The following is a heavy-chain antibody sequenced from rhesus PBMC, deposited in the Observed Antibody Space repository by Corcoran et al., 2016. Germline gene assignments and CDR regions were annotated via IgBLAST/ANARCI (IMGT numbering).Heavy chain of an antibody. CDR2: INGNSERT. J-gene: IGHJ6*01. CDR1: GGSFSSYW. Sequence: QVQLQESGPGLVKPSETLSLTCAVSGGSFSSYWWSWIRQPPGKGLEWIGEINGNSERTNYIPSLKSRGTMSKDAAKNQFSLKLSSVTAADTAVYYCARVAVAAILYYYGLDSWGQGVVVTVSS. CDR3: ARVAVAAILYYYGLDS. D-gene: IGHD4-29*01. V-gene: IGHV4-80*01.